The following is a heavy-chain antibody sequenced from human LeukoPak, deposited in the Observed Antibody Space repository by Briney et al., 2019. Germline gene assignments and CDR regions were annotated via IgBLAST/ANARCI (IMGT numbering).Heavy chain of an antibody. Sequence: PSETLSPTCSVSDGSISNYYWSWLRQRPGKGLEFIGYIYYTGGTNYNPSLQSRATISVDTSKNQFSLELKSVAAADTAIYFCARGRFELPYWGQGTLVTVSS. CDR3: ARGRFELPY. V-gene: IGHV4-59*08. D-gene: IGHD2-15*01. CDR1: DGSISNYY. CDR2: IYYTGGT. J-gene: IGHJ4*02.